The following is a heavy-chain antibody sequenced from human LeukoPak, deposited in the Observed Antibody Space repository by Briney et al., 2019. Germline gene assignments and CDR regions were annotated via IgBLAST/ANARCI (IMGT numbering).Heavy chain of an antibody. CDR1: GVSISGNY. V-gene: IGHV4-59*01. D-gene: IGHD3-10*01. CDR3: ARDRMARQGEFDY. Sequence: PSETLSLTCTVSGVSISGNYWSWIRQPPGKGLEWIGYIFYTGSTNYNPSLQSRVTMLLDTSKNQFSLKLNSVSAADTAVYYCARDRMARQGEFDYWGQGTLVTVSS. CDR2: IFYTGST. J-gene: IGHJ4*02.